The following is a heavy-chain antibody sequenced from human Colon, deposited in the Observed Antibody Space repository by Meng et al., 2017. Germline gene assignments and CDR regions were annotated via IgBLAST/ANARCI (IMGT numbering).Heavy chain of an antibody. Sequence: SETLSLTCTVSGASIRSYYWGWIRQPPGKGLEWIGYMYYTGSSHYNPSLQSRVTISVDTSKNQFSLKLSSVTAADTAIYYCARDRELFGSGWYDYWGRGTLVTVSS. V-gene: IGHV4-59*01. CDR1: GASIRSYY. J-gene: IGHJ4*02. CDR2: MYYTGSS. D-gene: IGHD6-19*01. CDR3: ARDRELFGSGWYDY.